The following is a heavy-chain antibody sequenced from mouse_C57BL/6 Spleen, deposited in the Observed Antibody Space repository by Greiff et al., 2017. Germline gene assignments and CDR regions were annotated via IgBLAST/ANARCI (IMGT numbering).Heavy chain of an antibody. CDR1: GYAFSSSW. J-gene: IGHJ2*01. V-gene: IGHV1-82*01. D-gene: IGHD3-2*02. CDR2: IYPGDGDT. CDR3: ARDSSGYVPYYFDY. Sequence: VPLQQSGPELVQPGASVKISCKASGYAFSSSWMNWVKQRPGKGLEWIGRIYPGDGDTNYNGKFKGKAPLTADKSSSTAYMQLSSLTSEDSAVYVCARDSSGYVPYYFDYWGQGTTLTVSS.